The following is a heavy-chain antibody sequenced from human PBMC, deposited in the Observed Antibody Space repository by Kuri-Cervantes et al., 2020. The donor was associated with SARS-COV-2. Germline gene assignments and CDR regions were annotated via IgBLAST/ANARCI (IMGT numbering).Heavy chain of an antibody. J-gene: IGHJ4*02. D-gene: IGHD6-19*01. V-gene: IGHV3-30*18. CDR2: ISYDARNE. CDR3: VKEASSDGWYGGD. CDR1: GFAFSRYG. Sequence: GESLKISCAASGFAFSRYGMLWVRQAPGKGLEFVAAISYDARNEHYIDSVQGRFTISRDNFNNILYLQMNSLKPEDTALYYCVKEASSDGWYGGDWGQGSLVTVSS.